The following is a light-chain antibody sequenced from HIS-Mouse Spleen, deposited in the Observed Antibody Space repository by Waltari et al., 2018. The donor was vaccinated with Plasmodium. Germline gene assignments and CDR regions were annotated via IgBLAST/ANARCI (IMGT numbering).Light chain of an antibody. V-gene: IGKV1-5*03. Sequence: DIQMTQSPSTLSASVGYRVTITCRASQSISSLLAWYQQKPGKAPKLLIYKASSLESGVPSRFSGSGSGTEFTLTISSLQPDDFATYYCQQYNSYSWTFGQGTKVEIK. CDR1: QSISSL. CDR3: QQYNSYSWT. CDR2: KAS. J-gene: IGKJ1*01.